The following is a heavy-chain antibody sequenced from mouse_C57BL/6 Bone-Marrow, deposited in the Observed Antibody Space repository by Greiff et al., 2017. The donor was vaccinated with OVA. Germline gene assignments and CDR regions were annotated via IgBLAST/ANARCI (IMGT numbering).Heavy chain of an antibody. CDR3: ARGYGSSPYWYFDV. J-gene: IGHJ1*03. D-gene: IGHD1-1*01. V-gene: IGHV1-39*01. Sequence: VQLQQSGPELVKPGASVKISCKASGYSFTDYNMNWVKQSNGKSLEWIGVINPNYGTTSYNQKFKGKATLTVDQSASTAYMQLNSLTSEDSAVYYCARGYGSSPYWYFDVWGTGTTVTVSS. CDR2: INPNYGTT. CDR1: GYSFTDYN.